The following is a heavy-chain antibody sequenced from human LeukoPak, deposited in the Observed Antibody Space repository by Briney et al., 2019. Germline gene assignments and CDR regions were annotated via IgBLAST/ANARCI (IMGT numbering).Heavy chain of an antibody. D-gene: IGHD1-14*01. J-gene: IGHJ3*02. CDR1: GFTFSSYG. V-gene: IGHV3-30*02. Sequence: GGSLRLSCAASGFTFSSYGMHWVRQAPGKGLEWVAFIRYDGSNKYYADSVKGRFTISRDNSKNTLYLQMNSLRAEDTAVYYCAKELNRKISAFDIWGQGTMVTVSS. CDR3: AKELNRKISAFDI. CDR2: IRYDGSNK.